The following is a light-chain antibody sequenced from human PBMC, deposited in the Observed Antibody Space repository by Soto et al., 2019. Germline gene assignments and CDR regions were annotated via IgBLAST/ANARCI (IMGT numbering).Light chain of an antibody. CDR1: QGINSW. CDR3: QQANSFPFT. J-gene: IGKJ4*01. CDR2: AAS. Sequence: DIQLTQSPSSVSASVGDRVTITCRASQGINSWLDWYQQKPAKAPKLLIYAASSLQSGVPSRFSGSESGTDFTLTISSLQPEDAATYYCQQANSFPFTFGGGTKLEIK. V-gene: IGKV1D-12*01.